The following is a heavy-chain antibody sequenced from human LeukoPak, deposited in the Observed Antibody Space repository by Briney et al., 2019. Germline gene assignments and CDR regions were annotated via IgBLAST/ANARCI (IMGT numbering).Heavy chain of an antibody. CDR2: INPSGGST. J-gene: IGHJ6*03. Sequence: AASVKVSCKASGYTFTSHCMHWVRQAPEQGLEWMGIINPSGGSTSYAQKFQGRVTMTRDMSTRTDYMELSSLRYEDTAVYYCARAPAHRLRYFDWPYYYYYMDVWGKGTTVTISS. D-gene: IGHD3-9*01. CDR3: ARAPAHRLRYFDWPYYYYYMDV. CDR1: GYTFTSHC. V-gene: IGHV1-46*01.